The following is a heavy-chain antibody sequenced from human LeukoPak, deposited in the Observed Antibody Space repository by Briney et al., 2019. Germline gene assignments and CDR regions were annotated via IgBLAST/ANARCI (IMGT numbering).Heavy chain of an antibody. V-gene: IGHV4-59*08. CDR1: GGSISSYC. CDR3: ARQVSPYGMDV. J-gene: IGHJ6*02. CDR2: IYYSGST. Sequence: SETLSLTCTVSGGSISSYCWSWIRQPPGKGLEWIGYIYYSGSTNYNPSLRSRVTMSVDTSRKNFYLRLTSVTATDTAVYYCARQVSPYGMDVWGQGTTVIVSS.